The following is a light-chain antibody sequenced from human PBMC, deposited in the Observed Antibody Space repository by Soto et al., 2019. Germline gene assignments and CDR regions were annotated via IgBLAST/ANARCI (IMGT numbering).Light chain of an antibody. CDR3: SSYTSSSTLGV. CDR1: SSDVGGYNY. CDR2: DVS. Sequence: QSVLTQPASVSGSPGQSMTISCTGTSSDVGGYNYVSWYQQHSGKAPKLMIYDVSNRPSGVSNRFSGSKSGNTASLTISGLQAEDEADYYCSSYTSSSTLGVFGTGTKVTVL. J-gene: IGLJ1*01. V-gene: IGLV2-14*01.